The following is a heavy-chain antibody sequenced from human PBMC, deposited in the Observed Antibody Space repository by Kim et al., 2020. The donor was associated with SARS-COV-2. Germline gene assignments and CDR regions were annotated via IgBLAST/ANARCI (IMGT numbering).Heavy chain of an antibody. CDR1: GYSFTSYW. Sequence: GESLKISCKGSGYSFTSYWIGWVRQMPGKGLEWMGIIYPGDSDTRYSPAFQGQVTISADKSISTAYLQWSSLKASDTAMYYCARHVSYYDILTGYHPDGMDVWGQGTKVTVSS. J-gene: IGHJ6*02. CDR3: ARHVSYYDILTGYHPDGMDV. V-gene: IGHV5-51*01. CDR2: IYPGDSDT. D-gene: IGHD3-9*01.